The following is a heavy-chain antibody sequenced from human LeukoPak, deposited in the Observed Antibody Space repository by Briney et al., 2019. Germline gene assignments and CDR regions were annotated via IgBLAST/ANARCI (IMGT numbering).Heavy chain of an antibody. CDR3: ARDPLGDSTYYFDY. Sequence: GRSLRLYCAASGFTFSSYAMHWVRQAPGKGLEWVAVISYDGSNKYYADSVKGRFTISRDSSKNTLYLQMNSLRAEDTAVYYCARDPLGDSTYYFDYWGQGTLVTVSS. CDR2: ISYDGSNK. V-gene: IGHV3-30*04. J-gene: IGHJ4*02. D-gene: IGHD2-21*01. CDR1: GFTFSSYA.